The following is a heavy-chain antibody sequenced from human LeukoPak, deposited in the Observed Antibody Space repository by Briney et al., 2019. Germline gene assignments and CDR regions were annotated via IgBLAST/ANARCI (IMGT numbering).Heavy chain of an antibody. CDR2: IDQDGSVR. J-gene: IGHJ4*02. V-gene: IGHV3-7*01. D-gene: IGHD7-27*01. Sequence: RGSLRLSCVASGFTFSSFRMRWVRQAPGKGLEFVADIDQDGSVRNYVDSVKGRFIISRDNAKNSLYLQMDSLRAEDTAVYFCARDLGSSSFDYWGLGTPVTVSS. CDR1: GFTFSSFR. CDR3: ARDLGSSSFDY.